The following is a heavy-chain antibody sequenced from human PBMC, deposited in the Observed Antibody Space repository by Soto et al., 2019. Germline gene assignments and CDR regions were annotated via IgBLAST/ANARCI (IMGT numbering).Heavy chain of an antibody. CDR1: GDSFNDYY. V-gene: IGHV1-2*04. CDR3: AGESGGATATLVYYYFYMDV. Sequence: QVQLVQSGAEVRKPGASVTVSCRSSGDSFNDYYIHWVRQAPGQGFEWMGWINPNGGVTKYAQKFQGWVSMTRDTSIRTVYMQLSRLRSDDTAVYYCAGESGGATATLVYYYFYMDVWGTGTTVTVSS. D-gene: IGHD5-12*01. CDR2: INPNGGVT. J-gene: IGHJ6*03.